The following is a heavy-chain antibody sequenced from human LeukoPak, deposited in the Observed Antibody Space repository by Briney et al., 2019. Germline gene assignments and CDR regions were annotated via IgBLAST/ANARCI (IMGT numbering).Heavy chain of an antibody. D-gene: IGHD3-3*01. CDR2: INQDGSET. CDR3: AKDRRQTIFGVAETDY. V-gene: IGHV3-7*03. CDR1: GFAFSGYW. J-gene: IGHJ4*02. Sequence: GGSLRLSCATSGFAFSGYWMSWVRQAPGKGLEWVANINQDGSETYYVDSVKGRFTISRDNTKNSLYLQMNSLRAEDTAVYYCAKDRRQTIFGVAETDYWGQGTLVTVSS.